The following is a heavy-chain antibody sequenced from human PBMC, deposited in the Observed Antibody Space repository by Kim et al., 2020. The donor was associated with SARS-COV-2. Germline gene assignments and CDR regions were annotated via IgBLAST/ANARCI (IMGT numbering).Heavy chain of an antibody. Sequence: SETLSLTCAVYGGSFSGYYWSWIRQPPGKGLEWIGEINHSGSTNYNPSLKSRVTISVDTSKNQFSLKLSSVTAADTAVYYCARGGPLSQERLRPALKYWGQGTLVTVSS. CDR3: ARGGPLSQERLRPALKY. D-gene: IGHD3-3*01. V-gene: IGHV4-34*01. CDR2: INHSGST. J-gene: IGHJ4*02. CDR1: GGSFSGYY.